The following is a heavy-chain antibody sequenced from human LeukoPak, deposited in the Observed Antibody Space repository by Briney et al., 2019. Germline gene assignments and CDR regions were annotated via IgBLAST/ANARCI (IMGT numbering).Heavy chain of an antibody. Sequence: GGSLRLSCAASGFTFSSYAMSWVRQAPGKGLEWVSAISGSGGSTYYAGSVKGRFTISRDNSKNTLYLQMNSLRAEDTAVYYCARPLYSSGWYNYWGRGTLVTVSS. CDR1: GFTFSSYA. V-gene: IGHV3-23*01. D-gene: IGHD6-19*01. J-gene: IGHJ4*02. CDR2: ISGSGGST. CDR3: ARPLYSSGWYNY.